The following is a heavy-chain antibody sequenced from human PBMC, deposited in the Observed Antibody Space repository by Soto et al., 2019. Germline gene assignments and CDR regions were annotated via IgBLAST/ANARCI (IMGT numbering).Heavy chain of an antibody. CDR3: ARENSHFDY. CDR1: GYTFRNFG. Sequence: QIQLLQSGAEVKKPGASVKVTCKASGYTFRNFGISWVRQAPGQGLEWMGWISAYNANANYAQKFQGRLTMTADTSTSTAYMELRSLRSDDTAVYYCARENSHFDYWGQGTLVTVS. J-gene: IGHJ4*02. D-gene: IGHD6-13*01. CDR2: ISAYNANA. V-gene: IGHV1-18*01.